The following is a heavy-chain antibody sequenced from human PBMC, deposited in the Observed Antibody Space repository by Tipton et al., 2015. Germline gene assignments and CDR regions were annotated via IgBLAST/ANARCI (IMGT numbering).Heavy chain of an antibody. CDR1: GGSISSSSYY. CDR3: ARSRYTVTPDS. Sequence: TLSLTCTVSGGSISSSSYYWDWIRQPPGKGLEWIGNIYYSGSTYYNPSHNSRVTISLDTSKNQFSLKLNSVTAADTAVYYCARSRYTVTPDSWGQGTLVTVSS. CDR2: IYYSGST. D-gene: IGHD4-17*01. V-gene: IGHV4-39*07. J-gene: IGHJ4*02.